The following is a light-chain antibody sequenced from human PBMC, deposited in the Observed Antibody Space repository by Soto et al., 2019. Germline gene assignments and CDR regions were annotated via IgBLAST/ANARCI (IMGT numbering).Light chain of an antibody. J-gene: IGLJ2*01. CDR3: SSYAGSNNLV. CDR1: SSDVGGYNY. Sequence: SVLTQPPSASGPPGQSVTISCTGTSSDVGGYNYASWYQQHPAKAPKLMIYEVSKRPSGVPDRFSGSKSGNTASLTVSGLQAEDEADYYCSSYAGSNNLVFGGGTKLTVL. V-gene: IGLV2-8*01. CDR2: EVS.